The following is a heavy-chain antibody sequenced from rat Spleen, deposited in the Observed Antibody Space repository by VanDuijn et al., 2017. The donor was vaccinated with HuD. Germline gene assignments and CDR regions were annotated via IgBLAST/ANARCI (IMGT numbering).Heavy chain of an antibody. J-gene: IGHJ4*01. CDR2: ISSSGGST. CDR3: TRDEDSSYLMDA. CDR1: GFTFSNYD. D-gene: IGHD1-2*01. V-gene: IGHV5-27*01. Sequence: EVQLVESGGGLVQPGRSLKVSCAASGFTFSNYDMAWVRQAPTKGLEWVASISSSGGSTYYRDSVKGRFTVSRDNAKSTLYLQMNSLRSEDTATYYCTRDEDSSYLMDAWGQGASVTVSS.